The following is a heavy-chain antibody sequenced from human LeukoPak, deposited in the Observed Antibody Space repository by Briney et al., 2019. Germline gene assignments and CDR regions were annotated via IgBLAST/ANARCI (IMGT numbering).Heavy chain of an antibody. J-gene: IGHJ4*02. V-gene: IGHV1-18*01. Sequence: ASVKVSFKASGYTFTSYGISWVRQAPGQGLEWMGWISAYNGNTNYAQKLQGRVTMTTDTSTSTAYMELRSLRSDDTAVYYCARERGYDSSGLFDYWGQGTLVTVSS. CDR1: GYTFTSYG. CDR2: ISAYNGNT. CDR3: ARERGYDSSGLFDY. D-gene: IGHD3-22*01.